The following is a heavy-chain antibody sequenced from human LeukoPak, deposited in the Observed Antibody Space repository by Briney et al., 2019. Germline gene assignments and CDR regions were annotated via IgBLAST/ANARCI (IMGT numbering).Heavy chain of an antibody. CDR3: ARRAPRGFNY. V-gene: IGHV4-38-2*02. CDR2: IYHRGST. Sequence: SETLSLTCTVSGYSISSGYYWGWIRQPPGKGLEWIGSIYHRGSTYYNPSLKSRVTISVDTSKNQFSLKLSSVTAADTAVYYCARRAPRGFNYWGQGTLVTVSS. J-gene: IGHJ4*02. CDR1: GYSISSGYY. D-gene: IGHD6-6*01.